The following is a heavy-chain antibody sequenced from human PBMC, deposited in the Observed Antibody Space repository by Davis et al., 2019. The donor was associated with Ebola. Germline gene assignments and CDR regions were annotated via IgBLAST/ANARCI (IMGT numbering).Heavy chain of an antibody. V-gene: IGHV1-8*01. Sequence: ASVKVSCKASGYTFTSYDINWVRQATGQWLEWMGWMNPNSGNTGYAQKFQGRVTMTRNTSISTAYMELSSLRSEDTAVYYCARRVGARSGFDYWGQGSLVTVSS. CDR2: MNPNSGNT. CDR3: ARRVGARSGFDY. D-gene: IGHD1-26*01. CDR1: GYTFTSYD. J-gene: IGHJ4*02.